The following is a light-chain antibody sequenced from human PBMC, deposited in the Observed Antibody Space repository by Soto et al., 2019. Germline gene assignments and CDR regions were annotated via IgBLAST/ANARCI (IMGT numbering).Light chain of an antibody. V-gene: IGLV1-40*01. CDR3: QSSDSSLNV. CDR1: SSNIGAGYD. CDR2: GNS. J-gene: IGLJ1*01. Sequence: QSVLTQPPSVSGAPGQRVTISCTGSSSNIGAGYDVHWYQQLPGTAPKLLIYGNSNRPSGVPDRFSGSKSGTSASLAITGLQAEDEADYHCQSSDSSLNVFGTGTKLTVL.